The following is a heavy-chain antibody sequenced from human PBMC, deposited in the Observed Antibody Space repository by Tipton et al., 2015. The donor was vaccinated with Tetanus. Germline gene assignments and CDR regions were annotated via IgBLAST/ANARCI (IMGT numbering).Heavy chain of an antibody. CDR1: GGSFSGYY. CDR3: ARVYCSGGSCYGGWGD. V-gene: IGHV4-34*01. D-gene: IGHD2-15*01. Sequence: LRLSCAVYGGSFSGYYWSWIRQPPGKGLEWIGEINHSGSTNYNPSLKSRVTISVDTSKNQFSLKLSSVTAADTAVYYCARVYCSGGSCYGGWGDWGQGTLVTVSS. J-gene: IGHJ4*02. CDR2: INHSGST.